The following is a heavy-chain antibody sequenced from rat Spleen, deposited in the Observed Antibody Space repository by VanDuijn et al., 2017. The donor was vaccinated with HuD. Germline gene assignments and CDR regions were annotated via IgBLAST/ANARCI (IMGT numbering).Heavy chain of an antibody. CDR3: ARERRTEGPY. CDR1: GFSLTSYN. Sequence: QVQLKESGPGLVQPSQTLSLTCTVAGFSLTSYNVHWVRQPPGKGLEWMGVSWNTGGTRYNSALKSRMSTSKDASKSQVFLKMNSLQTEDTATYYCARERRTEGPYWGQGVMVTVSS. CDR2: SWNTGGT. D-gene: IGHD1-11*01. J-gene: IGHJ2*01. V-gene: IGHV2-41*01.